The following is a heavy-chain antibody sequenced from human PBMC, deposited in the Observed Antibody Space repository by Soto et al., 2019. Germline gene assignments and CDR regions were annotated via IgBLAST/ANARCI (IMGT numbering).Heavy chain of an antibody. CDR1: GGTFSSYT. CDR3: ARDCSGGSCYPDYYYYGMDV. CDR2: IIPILGIA. D-gene: IGHD2-15*01. V-gene: IGHV1-69*08. Sequence: QVQLVQSGAEVKKPESSVKVSCKASGGTFSSYTISWVRQAPGQGLEWMGRIIPILGIANYAQKFQGRVTITADKSTSTAYMELSSLRSEDTAVYYCARDCSGGSCYPDYYYYGMDVWGQGTTVTVSS. J-gene: IGHJ6*02.